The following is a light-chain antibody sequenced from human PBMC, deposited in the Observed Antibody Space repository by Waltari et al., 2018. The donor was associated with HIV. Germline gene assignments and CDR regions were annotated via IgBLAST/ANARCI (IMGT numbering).Light chain of an antibody. V-gene: IGKV3-15*01. CDR3: QQYNNWPSGT. Sequence: EIVMTQSPATLSVSPGERATLSCRASQSVSSNLAWYQQKLGQAPRLLIYGASTRATGIPARFSGSGSGTEFTLTISSLQSEDFAVYYCQQYNNWPSGTFGQGTRLEIK. CDR2: GAS. J-gene: IGKJ5*01. CDR1: QSVSSN.